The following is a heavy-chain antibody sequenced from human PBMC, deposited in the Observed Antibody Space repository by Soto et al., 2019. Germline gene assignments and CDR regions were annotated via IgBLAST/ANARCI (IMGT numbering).Heavy chain of an antibody. CDR2: IKQDGNEK. CDR1: GFTFSDYL. D-gene: IGHD6-19*01. V-gene: IGHV3-7*01. Sequence: EVPLVDSGGALVQPGESLRLSCAASGFTFSDYLMTWVRQAPGKGLEWVATIKQDGNEKYYVDSVKGRFTISRDNAKNSLYLQLNALRAEDTAVYYCARGHWLGKWGQGTRVTVSS. J-gene: IGHJ4*02. CDR3: ARGHWLGK.